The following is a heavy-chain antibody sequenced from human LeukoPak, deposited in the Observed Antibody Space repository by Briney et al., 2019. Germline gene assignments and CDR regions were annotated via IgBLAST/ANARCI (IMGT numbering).Heavy chain of an antibody. CDR1: GFTFSSCS. CDR3: ARDLRGSYYFDY. D-gene: IGHD1-26*01. V-gene: IGHV3-48*02. J-gene: IGHJ4*02. CDR2: ISSSSSTK. Sequence: PGGSLRLSCAASGFTFSSCSMNWVRLAPGKGLEWVSYISSSSSTKYYADSVKGRFTISRDNAKNSLYLQMSSLRDEDTAVYYCARDLRGSYYFDYWGQGTLVTVSS.